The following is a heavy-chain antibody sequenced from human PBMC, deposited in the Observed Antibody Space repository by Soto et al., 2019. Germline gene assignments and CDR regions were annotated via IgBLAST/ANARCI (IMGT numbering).Heavy chain of an antibody. V-gene: IGHV1-3*01. D-gene: IGHD6-13*01. CDR2: INAGNGNT. CDR3: ARVPAAAAGGGRYFQH. CDR1: GYTFTSYA. J-gene: IGHJ1*01. Sequence: ASVKVSCKASGYTFTSYAMHWVRQAPGQRLEWMGWINAGNGNTKYSQKFQSRVTITRDTSASTAYMELSSLRSEDTAVYYCARVPAAAAGGGRYFQHWGQGTLVTVSS.